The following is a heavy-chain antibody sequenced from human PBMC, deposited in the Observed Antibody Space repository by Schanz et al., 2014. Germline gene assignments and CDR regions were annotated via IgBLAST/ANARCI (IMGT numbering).Heavy chain of an antibody. V-gene: IGHV1-46*01. CDR2: ISPSGGST. D-gene: IGHD3-16*01. CDR3: GRGGGAYPQKYGMDV. Sequence: QVHLMQSGAEAKKPGASVKVSCKAFGYSFTTYFIHWVRLAPGQGFEWMGLISPSGGSTSYAQKFQGRVTMTRDTSPSTVFMELSGLTSEDTAVYYGGRGGGAYPQKYGMDVWGQGTTVTVSS. CDR1: GYSFTTYF. J-gene: IGHJ6*02.